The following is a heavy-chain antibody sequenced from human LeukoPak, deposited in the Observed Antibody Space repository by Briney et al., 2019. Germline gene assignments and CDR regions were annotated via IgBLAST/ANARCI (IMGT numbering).Heavy chain of an antibody. Sequence: SETLSLTCTVSGGSISSYYWSWIRQPPGKGLEWIGYIYYSGSTNYNPSLKSRVTISVDTSKNQFSLKLSSVTAADTAVYYCARGGSGSYLHYYYMDVWGKGTTVTVSS. CDR2: IYYSGST. J-gene: IGHJ6*03. D-gene: IGHD3-10*01. V-gene: IGHV4-59*01. CDR3: ARGGSGSYLHYYYMDV. CDR1: GGSISSYY.